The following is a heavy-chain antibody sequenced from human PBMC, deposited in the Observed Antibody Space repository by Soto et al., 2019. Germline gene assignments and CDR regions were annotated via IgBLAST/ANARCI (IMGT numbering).Heavy chain of an antibody. CDR1: GFTLIDYF. CDR2: SSNSGVYI. D-gene: IGHD2-15*01. CDR3: ARIHLAADAFGI. J-gene: IGHJ3*02. Sequence: QVQLVESGGGMVRPGGSLRLSCAASGFTLIDYFMACVRQSPRQGLEWISSSSNSGVYITYADSVRGRFTISRDNAKRSLYLQMISLRAEGSAVYYCARIHLAADAFGIWGQGALVAVSS. V-gene: IGHV3-11*06.